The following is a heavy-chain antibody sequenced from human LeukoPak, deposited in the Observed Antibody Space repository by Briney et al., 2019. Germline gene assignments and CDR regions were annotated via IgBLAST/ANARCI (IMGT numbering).Heavy chain of an antibody. CDR3: TTPNEGNWFDP. Sequence: GGSLKLSCAASGFTFRDSAIHWVRQASGKGLEWVGRIRDKGYGHATAYAASVKGRFTLSRDDSRNTAYLQMDSLKTEDTALYYCTTPNEGNWFDPWGQGTLVTVSS. D-gene: IGHD2-8*01. CDR1: GFTFRDSA. CDR2: IRDKGYGHAT. J-gene: IGHJ5*02. V-gene: IGHV3-73*01.